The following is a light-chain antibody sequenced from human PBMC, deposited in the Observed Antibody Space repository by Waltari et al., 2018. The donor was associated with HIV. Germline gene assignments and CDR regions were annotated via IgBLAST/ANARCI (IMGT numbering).Light chain of an antibody. Sequence: DIQMTQSPSSLSASVGDRITIDCRASQSGSISLNWYQQKPGKVPKLLISAASTLQSGVPSRFSGSGSGTDFTLTIDSLQPDDFATYYCQQSFSSPLSFGPGTKVDIK. CDR3: QQSFSSPLS. CDR1: QSGSIS. J-gene: IGKJ3*01. CDR2: AAS. V-gene: IGKV1-39*01.